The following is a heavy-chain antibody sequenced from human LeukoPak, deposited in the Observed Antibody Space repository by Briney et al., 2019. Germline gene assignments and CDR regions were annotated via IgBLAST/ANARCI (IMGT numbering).Heavy chain of an antibody. V-gene: IGHV3-30-3*01. J-gene: IGHJ4*02. CDR2: ISYDGSNK. CDR3: ARGAYGIRMLDY. CDR1: GFTFSSYA. D-gene: IGHD1-14*01. Sequence: GGSLRLSCAASGFTFSSYAMHWVRQAPGKGLGWVAVISYDGSNKYYADSVKGRFTISRDNSKNTLYLQMNSLRAEDTAVYYGARGAYGIRMLDYWGQGTLVTVSS.